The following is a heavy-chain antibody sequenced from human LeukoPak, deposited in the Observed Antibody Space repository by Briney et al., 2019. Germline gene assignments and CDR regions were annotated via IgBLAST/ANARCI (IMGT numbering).Heavy chain of an antibody. Sequence: PSETLSLTCTVSGGSMSSYYWSWIRQPPGKGLEWIGYIYYSGSTNYNPSLKSRVTISVDTSKNQFSLKLSSVTAADTAVYYCASCTYYGSGSYFFDYWGQGTLVTVSS. V-gene: IGHV4-59*08. CDR3: ASCTYYGSGSYFFDY. CDR1: GGSMSSYY. J-gene: IGHJ4*02. CDR2: IYYSGST. D-gene: IGHD3-10*01.